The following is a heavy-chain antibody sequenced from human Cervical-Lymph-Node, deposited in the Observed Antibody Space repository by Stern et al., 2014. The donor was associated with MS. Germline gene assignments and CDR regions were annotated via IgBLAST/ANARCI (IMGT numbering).Heavy chain of an antibody. CDR3: ARDTSSPERSDW. CDR1: GFTVSRDY. CDR2: ITNVGST. Sequence: EVQLEESGGGVIQPGGSLRLSCTASGFTVSRDYMTWVRQAPGTGLEWVSRITNVGSTFYTASVKGRFTISRDESNNTVYLHITSLRAEDTAMYYCARDTSSPERSDWWGQGTLVTVSS. J-gene: IGHJ4*02. D-gene: IGHD1-1*01. V-gene: IGHV3-53*01.